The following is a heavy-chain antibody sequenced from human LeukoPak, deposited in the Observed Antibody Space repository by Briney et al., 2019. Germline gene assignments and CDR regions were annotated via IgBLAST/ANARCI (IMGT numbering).Heavy chain of an antibody. V-gene: IGHV3-30-3*01. CDR3: ARGRGGNGFSHFDY. CDR1: GFTFSGFG. Sequence: GRSLRLSCAASGFTFSGFGMHWVRQAPGKGLEWVTFILNDGSTRYYADSVKGRFTISRDNSKNTLFLRMDSLRPEDTGVYFCARGRGGNGFSHFDYWGQGTLVTVSS. J-gene: IGHJ4*02. D-gene: IGHD4-23*01. CDR2: ILNDGSTR.